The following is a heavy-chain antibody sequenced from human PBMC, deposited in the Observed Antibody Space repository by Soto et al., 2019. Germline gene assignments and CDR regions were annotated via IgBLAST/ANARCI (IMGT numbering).Heavy chain of an antibody. CDR3: ARGEINGAISAGMHDY. D-gene: IGHD2-2*01. J-gene: IGHJ4*02. CDR2: ISKDGGFT. Sequence: EVQLVQSGGGLVQPGGSLRLSCAASGFTFSSYAMHWVRQAPGKGLEYASAISKDGGFTYYADSVKGRFTISRDNSKHMLYLQMGSLRVEDMAVYYCARGEINGAISAGMHDYWGQGALVTVSS. CDR1: GFTFSSYA. V-gene: IGHV3-64*07.